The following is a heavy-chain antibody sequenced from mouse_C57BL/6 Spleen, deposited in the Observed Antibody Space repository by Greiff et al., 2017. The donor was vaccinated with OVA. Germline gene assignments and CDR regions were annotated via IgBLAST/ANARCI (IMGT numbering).Heavy chain of an antibody. Sequence: QVQLKQSGAELVKPGASVKMSCKASGYTFTSYWITWVKQRPGQGLEWIGDIYPGSGSTNYNEKFKSKATLTVDTSSSTAYMQLSSLTSEDSAVYYCARGGYDYEYAMDYWGQGTSVTVSS. D-gene: IGHD2-4*01. CDR3: ARGGYDYEYAMDY. J-gene: IGHJ4*01. V-gene: IGHV1-55*01. CDR2: IYPGSGST. CDR1: GYTFTSYW.